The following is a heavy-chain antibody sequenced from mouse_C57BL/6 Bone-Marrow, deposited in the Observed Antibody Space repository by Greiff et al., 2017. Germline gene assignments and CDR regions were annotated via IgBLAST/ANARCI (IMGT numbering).Heavy chain of an antibody. CDR3: ARENYYGSRGYFDV. V-gene: IGHV1-53*01. J-gene: IGHJ1*03. Sequence: QVQLQQPGTELVKPGASVKLSCKASGYTFTSYWMHWVKQRPGQGLEWIGNINPSNGGTNYNEKFKSKATLTVDKSSSTAYMQLSSLTSEDSAVYYGARENYYGSRGYFDVWGTGTTVTVSA. D-gene: IGHD1-1*01. CDR1: GYTFTSYW. CDR2: INPSNGGT.